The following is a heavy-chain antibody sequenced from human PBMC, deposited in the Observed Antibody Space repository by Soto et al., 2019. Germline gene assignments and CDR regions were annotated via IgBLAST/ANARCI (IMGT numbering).Heavy chain of an antibody. CDR1: GYTFTSYA. V-gene: IGHV1-3*01. D-gene: IGHD2-21*02. J-gene: IGHJ4*02. CDR3: ASSPPNGGDYLFRELIH. Sequence: ASVKFSCKASGYTFTSYAMHWVRQAPGQRLEWMGWINADNGNTKYSQKLQGRVTMTTDTSTSTAYMELRSLRSDDTAVYYCASSPPNGGDYLFRELIHWGQGTLVTVSS. CDR2: INADNGNT.